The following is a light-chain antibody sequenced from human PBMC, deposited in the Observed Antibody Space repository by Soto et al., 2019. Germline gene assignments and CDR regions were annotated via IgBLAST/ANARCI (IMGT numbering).Light chain of an antibody. CDR3: AAWDDSLSGPYV. CDR2: NTN. Sequence: QSLLTGPSLAPVPARQRLSIPCSGRSSSAGSNYVYWYQQLPGTAAKLLIYNTNQPPSGVPARSSGSKSGTSSTLAIRGRRSEDEADYYCAAWDDSLSGPYVYRTWTNVPVL. CDR1: SSSAGSNY. V-gene: IGLV1-47*02. J-gene: IGLJ1*01.